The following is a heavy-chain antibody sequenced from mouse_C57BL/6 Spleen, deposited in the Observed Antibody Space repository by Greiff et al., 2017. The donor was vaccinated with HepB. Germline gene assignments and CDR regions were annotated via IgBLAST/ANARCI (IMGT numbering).Heavy chain of an antibody. J-gene: IGHJ3*01. CDR2: IWSGGST. CDR1: GFSLTSYG. V-gene: IGHV2-2*01. Sequence: VKLMESGPGLVQPSQSLSITCTVSGFSLTSYGVHWVRQSPGKGLEWLGVIWSGGSTDYNAAFISRLSISKDNSKSQVFFKMNSLQADDTAIYYCARSYGSSYGRAWFAYWGQGTLVTVSA. CDR3: ARSYGSSYGRAWFAY. D-gene: IGHD1-1*01.